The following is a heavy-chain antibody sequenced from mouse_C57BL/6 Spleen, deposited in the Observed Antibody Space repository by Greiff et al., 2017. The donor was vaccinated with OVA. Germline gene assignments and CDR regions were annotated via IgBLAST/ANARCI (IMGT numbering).Heavy chain of an antibody. D-gene: IGHD1-1*01. CDR2: IDPEDGDT. Sequence: EVQLQQSGAELVRPGASVKLSCTASGFNIKDYYMHWVKQRPEQGLEWIGRIDPEDGDTEYAPKFQGKATMTADTSSNTVYLQLSSLTSEDTAVYYCTTSRYYGSRYVDVWGTGTTVTVSS. CDR3: TTSRYYGSRYVDV. V-gene: IGHV14-1*01. J-gene: IGHJ1*03. CDR1: GFNIKDYY.